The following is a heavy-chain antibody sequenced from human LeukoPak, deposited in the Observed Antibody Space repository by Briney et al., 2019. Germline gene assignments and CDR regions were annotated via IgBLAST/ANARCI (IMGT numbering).Heavy chain of an antibody. CDR3: ARKPDSRNWFDP. CDR1: GGSISTYY. CDR2: IFHSGST. V-gene: IGHV4-59*04. J-gene: IGHJ5*02. D-gene: IGHD1-14*01. Sequence: SETLSLTCTVSGGSISTYYWSWIRQPPGKGLEWIGTIFHSGSTYYNPSLKSRVTMSVDTSKNQFSLRLNSVTAVDTAVYYCARKPDSRNWFDPWGQGTLVIVSS.